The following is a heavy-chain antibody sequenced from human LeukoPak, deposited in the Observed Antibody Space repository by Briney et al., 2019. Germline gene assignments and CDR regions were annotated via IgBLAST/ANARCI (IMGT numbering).Heavy chain of an antibody. CDR1: GFTFSDYY. D-gene: IGHD3-22*01. V-gene: IGHV3-11*01. Sequence: GGSLSLSCAASGFTFSDYYINWIRQAPGKGLEWLSYISGNGRFIEYADSVKGRFTISRDNAQNLLYLQMNSLRAEDTAVYYCAKTHTYYDSSGYHSYFDYWGQGTPVTVSS. CDR3: AKTHTYYDSSGYHSYFDY. CDR2: ISGNGRFI. J-gene: IGHJ4*02.